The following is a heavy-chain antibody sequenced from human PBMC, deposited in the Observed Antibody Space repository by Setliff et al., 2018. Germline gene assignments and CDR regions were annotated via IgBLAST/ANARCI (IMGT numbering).Heavy chain of an antibody. CDR1: GLTFTSKW. CDR3: LVAYTSSWYSSGFDP. Sequence: RLSCAASGLTFTSKWMHWVRQAPGKGLVWVSRINGDGSITSYADSVRGRFTISRDSSKNTLYLQMNSLRLEDTAVYYCLVAYTSSWYSSGFDPWGQGTLVTV. CDR2: INGDGSIT. V-gene: IGHV3-74*01. J-gene: IGHJ5*02. D-gene: IGHD6-13*01.